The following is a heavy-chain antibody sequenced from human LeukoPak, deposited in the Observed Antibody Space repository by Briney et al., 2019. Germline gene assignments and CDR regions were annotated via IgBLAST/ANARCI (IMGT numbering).Heavy chain of an antibody. CDR3: ARDLYSGYDLCD. D-gene: IGHD5-12*01. CDR1: GFTFSSYG. Sequence: GGSLRLSCAASGFTFSSYGMHWVRQAPGKGLEWVAVISYDGSNKYYADSVKGRFTISRDNSKNTLYLQMNSLRAEDTAVYYCARDLYSGYDLCDWGQGTLVTVSS. J-gene: IGHJ4*02. CDR2: ISYDGSNK. V-gene: IGHV3-30*03.